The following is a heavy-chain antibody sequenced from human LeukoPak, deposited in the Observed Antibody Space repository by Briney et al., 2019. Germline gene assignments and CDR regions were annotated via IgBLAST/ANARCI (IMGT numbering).Heavy chain of an antibody. D-gene: IGHD4-17*01. Sequence: SETLSLTCAVYGGSFSGYYWSWTRQPPGKGLEWIGEINHSGSTNYNPSLKSRVTISVDTSKNQFSLKLSSVTAADTAVYYCARVGDYGDYGEMDAFDIWGQGTMVTVSS. CDR3: ARVGDYGDYGEMDAFDI. J-gene: IGHJ3*02. CDR2: INHSGST. CDR1: GGSFSGYY. V-gene: IGHV4-34*01.